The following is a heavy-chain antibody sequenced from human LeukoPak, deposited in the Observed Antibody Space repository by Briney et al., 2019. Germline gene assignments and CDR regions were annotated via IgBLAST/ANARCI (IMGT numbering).Heavy chain of an antibody. CDR2: INHSGST. J-gene: IGHJ4*02. D-gene: IGHD3-22*01. CDR1: GGSFSGYY. Sequence: PSETLSLTCAVYGGSFSGYYWSWIRQPPGKGLEWIWEINHSGSTNYNPSLKSRVTISVDTSKNQFSLKLSSVTAADTAVYYCARGYYYDSSGYYYFDYWGQGTLVTVSS. CDR3: ARGYYYDSSGYYYFDY. V-gene: IGHV4-34*01.